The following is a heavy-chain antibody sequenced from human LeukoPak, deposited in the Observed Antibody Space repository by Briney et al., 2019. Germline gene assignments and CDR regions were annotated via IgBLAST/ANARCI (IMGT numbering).Heavy chain of an antibody. V-gene: IGHV1-2*02. CDR2: INPNSGGT. Sequence: GASVKVSCKASGYTFTGYYMHWVRQAPGQGLEWMGWINPNSGGTNYAQKLQGRVTMTRDTSISTAYMELSRLRSDDTAVYYCASNREYCGGDCYSYDAFDIWGQGTMVTVSS. CDR1: GYTFTGYY. J-gene: IGHJ3*02. D-gene: IGHD2-21*01. CDR3: ASNREYCGGDCYSYDAFDI.